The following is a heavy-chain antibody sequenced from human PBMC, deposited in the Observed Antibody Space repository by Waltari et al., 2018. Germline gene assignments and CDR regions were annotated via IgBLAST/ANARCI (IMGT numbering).Heavy chain of an antibody. CDR2: INPNSGGT. J-gene: IGHJ6*03. D-gene: IGHD5-18*01. V-gene: IGHV1-2*06. CDR3: ARDLEAMVSYYYYYYMDV. CDR1: GYTFTGYY. Sequence: QVQLVQSGAEVKKPGASVKVSCKASGYTFTGYYMHWVRQAPGQGLEWMGRINPNSGGTNYAQKFQGRVTMTRDTSISTAYMELSRLRSDDTAVYYCARDLEAMVSYYYYYYMDVWGKGTTVTVSS.